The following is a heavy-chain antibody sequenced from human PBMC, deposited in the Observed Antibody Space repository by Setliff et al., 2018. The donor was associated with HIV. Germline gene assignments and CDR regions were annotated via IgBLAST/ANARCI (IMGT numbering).Heavy chain of an antibody. CDR2: ISAYNGNT. Sequence: ASVKVSCKASGYSFTSYGISWVRQAPGQGLEWMGWISAYNGNTNYAQRLQGRVTMTTDTSTSTAYMELRSLRSNDTAVYYCARYGSGWPLWYFDLWGRGTLVTVSS. J-gene: IGHJ2*01. CDR1: GYSFTSYG. D-gene: IGHD6-19*01. CDR3: ARYGSGWPLWYFDL. V-gene: IGHV1-18*01.